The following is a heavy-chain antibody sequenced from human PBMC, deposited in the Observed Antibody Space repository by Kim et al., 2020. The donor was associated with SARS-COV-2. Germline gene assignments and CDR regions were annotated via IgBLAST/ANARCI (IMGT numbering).Heavy chain of an antibody. J-gene: IGHJ4*02. CDR1: GGSISSGGYY. D-gene: IGHD4-17*01. CDR3: AREANDYGGNYYTDY. Sequence: SETLSLTCTVSGGSISSGGYYWSWIRQHPGKGLEWIGYIYYSGSTYYNPSLKSRVTISVDTSKNQFSLKLSSVTAADTAVYYCAREANDYGGNYYTDYWGQGTLVTVSS. CDR2: IYYSGST. V-gene: IGHV4-31*03.